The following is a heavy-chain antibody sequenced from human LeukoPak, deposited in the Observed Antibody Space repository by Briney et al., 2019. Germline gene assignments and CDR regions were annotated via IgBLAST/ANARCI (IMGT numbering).Heavy chain of an antibody. J-gene: IGHJ4*02. D-gene: IGHD2-21*01. CDR1: GFTFSDSY. V-gene: IGHV3-11*04. CDR3: ARDHRGIYSPFDY. Sequence: GGSLRLSCAASGFTFSDSYMTWIRQAPGKGLEWVSYISSTAYTIFYADSVKGRFTISRDNAKNSLYLQMNSLRAEDTAVYYCARDHRGIYSPFDYWGQGTLVTVSS. CDR2: ISSTAYTI.